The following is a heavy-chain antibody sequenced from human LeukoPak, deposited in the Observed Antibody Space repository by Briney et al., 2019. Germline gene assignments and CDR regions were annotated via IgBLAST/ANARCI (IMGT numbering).Heavy chain of an antibody. Sequence: GGSLRLSCAASGFTFDDYAMHWVRQAPGKGLEWVSGISWNSGSIGYADSVKGRFTISRDNAKNSLYLQMNSLRAEDTALYYCARSRHDILTGYYDYWGQGTLVTVSS. J-gene: IGHJ4*02. D-gene: IGHD3-9*01. CDR3: ARSRHDILTGYYDY. CDR1: GFTFDDYA. CDR2: ISWNSGSI. V-gene: IGHV3-9*01.